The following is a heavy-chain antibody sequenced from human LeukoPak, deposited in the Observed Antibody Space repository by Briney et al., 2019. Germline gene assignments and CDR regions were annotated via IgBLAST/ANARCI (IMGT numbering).Heavy chain of an antibody. CDR3: ARVRIPPYCSSTSCYYDY. J-gene: IGHJ4*02. D-gene: IGHD2-2*01. CDR2: ISSSSTYI. V-gene: IGHV3-21*01. Sequence: GGSLRLSCAASGFTFSSYSMNWVRQAPGKGLEWVSSISSSSTYINYADSVKGRFTISRDNAKNSLYLQMNSLRAGDTAVYYCARVRIPPYCSSTSCYYDYWGQGTLVTVSS. CDR1: GFTFSSYS.